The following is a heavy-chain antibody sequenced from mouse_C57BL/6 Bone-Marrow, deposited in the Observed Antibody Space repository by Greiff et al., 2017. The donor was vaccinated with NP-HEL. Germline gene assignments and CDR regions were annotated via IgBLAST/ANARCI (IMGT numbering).Heavy chain of an antibody. CDR1: GFSLTSYG. CDR3: ARRVVYAMDY. J-gene: IGHJ4*01. V-gene: IGHV2-2*01. Sequence: QVQLQQSGPGLVQPSQSLSITCTVSGFSLTSYGVHWVRQSPGKGLEWLGVIWSGGSTDYNAAFISRLSISKDNSKSQVFFKMNSLQADDTAIYYCARRVVYAMDYWGQGTSVTVSS. CDR2: IWSGGST. D-gene: IGHD1-1*01.